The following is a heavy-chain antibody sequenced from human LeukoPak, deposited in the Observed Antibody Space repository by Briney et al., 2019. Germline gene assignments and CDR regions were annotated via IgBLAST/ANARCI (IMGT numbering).Heavy chain of an antibody. V-gene: IGHV3-21*01. J-gene: IGHJ6*04. CDR3: AELGITMIGGV. CDR2: ITSSGTYI. Sequence: GGSLRLSCAASGFTFSNYNMNWVRQAPGKTMEWVSSITSSGTYIFYADSVRGRFTISRDNAKNSLYLQMDSLGPEDTAVYYCAELGITMIGGVWGKGTTVTISS. D-gene: IGHD3-10*02. CDR1: GFTFSNYN.